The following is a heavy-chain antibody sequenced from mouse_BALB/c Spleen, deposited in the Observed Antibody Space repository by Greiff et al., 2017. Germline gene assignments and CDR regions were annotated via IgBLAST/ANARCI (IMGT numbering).Heavy chain of an antibody. D-gene: IGHD2-1*01. CDR1: GFTFSSLG. J-gene: IGHJ3*01. Sequence: EVMLVESGGGLVQPGGSRKLSCAASGFTFSSLGMHWVRQAPEKGLEWVAYISSGSSTIYYADTVKGRFTISRDNPKNTLFLQMTSLRSEDTAMYYCARSIYGNYEALAYWGQGTLVTVSA. CDR2: ISSGSSTI. V-gene: IGHV5-17*02. CDR3: ARSIYGNYEALAY.